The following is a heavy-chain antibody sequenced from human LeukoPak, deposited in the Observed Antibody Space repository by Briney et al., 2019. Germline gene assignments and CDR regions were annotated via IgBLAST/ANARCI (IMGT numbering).Heavy chain of an antibody. J-gene: IGHJ4*02. CDR1: GFTFSNYW. D-gene: IGHD3-10*01. CDR3: TRPGEGFDY. CDR2: ISPDGTTA. V-gene: IGHV3-74*01. Sequence: GGSLRLSCEASGFTFSNYWMHWVRQAPGKGLLWVSRISPDGTTAYDADSVKGRFTISRDNAKNTLYLQMSSLGAEDTAVYYCTRPGEGFDYWGQGTLVTVSS.